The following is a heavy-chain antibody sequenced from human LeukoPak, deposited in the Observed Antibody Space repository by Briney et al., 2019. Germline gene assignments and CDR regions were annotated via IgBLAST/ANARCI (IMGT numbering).Heavy chain of an antibody. CDR1: GWSFNDYY. CDR3: ARGQVSSARGHNWFDP. V-gene: IGHV4-34*01. CDR2: INHRGST. J-gene: IGHJ5*02. D-gene: IGHD5/OR15-5a*01. Sequence: SETLSLTCAVYGWSFNDYYWNWIRQPPGKGLEWIGEINHRGSTNYNPSLKSRVTISVDTSKNQFSLELTSLAAADTAVYYCARGQVSSARGHNWFDPWGQGTLVTVSS.